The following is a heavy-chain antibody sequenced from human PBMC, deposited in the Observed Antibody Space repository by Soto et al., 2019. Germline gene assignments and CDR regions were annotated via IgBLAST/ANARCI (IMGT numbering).Heavy chain of an antibody. J-gene: IGHJ5*02. CDR3: ARAGRYNWFDP. CDR2: ISSSSSYI. CDR1: GFTFSTYS. Sequence: GGSLRLSCAASGFTFSTYSMNWVRQAPGKGLEWVSSISSSSSYIYYADSVKGRFTISRDNAKNSLYLQMNSLRAEDTALYYCARAGRYNWFDPWGQGTLVTVSS. V-gene: IGHV3-21*04.